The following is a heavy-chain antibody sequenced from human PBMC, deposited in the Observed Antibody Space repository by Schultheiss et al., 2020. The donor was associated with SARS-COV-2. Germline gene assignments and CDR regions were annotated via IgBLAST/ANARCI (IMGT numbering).Heavy chain of an antibody. Sequence: GGSLRLSCAASGFTFSGSAMHWVRQASGKGLEWVGRIRSKANSYATAYAASVKGRFTISRDDSKNTLYLQMNSLRAEDTAVYYCARDPQALAFYYYYMDVWGKGTTVTVSS. CDR3: ARDPQALAFYYYYMDV. J-gene: IGHJ6*03. V-gene: IGHV3-73*01. CDR2: IRSKANSYAT. CDR1: GFTFSGSA.